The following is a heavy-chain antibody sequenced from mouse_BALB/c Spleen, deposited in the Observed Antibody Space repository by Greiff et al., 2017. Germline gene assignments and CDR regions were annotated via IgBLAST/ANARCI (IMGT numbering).Heavy chain of an antibody. CDR1: GFTFSSYA. CDR3: ARDKGVFDY. V-gene: IGHV5-9-4*01. Sequence: EVQRVESGGGLVKPGGSLKLSCAASGFTFSSYAMSWVRQSPEKRLEWVAEISSGGSYTYYPDTVTGRFTISRDNAKNTLYLEMSSLRSEDTAMYYCARDKGVFDYWGQGTTLTVSS. J-gene: IGHJ2*01. CDR2: ISSGGSYT.